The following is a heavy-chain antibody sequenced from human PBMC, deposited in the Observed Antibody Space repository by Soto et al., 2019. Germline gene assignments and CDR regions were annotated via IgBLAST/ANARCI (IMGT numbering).Heavy chain of an antibody. D-gene: IGHD2-21*01. J-gene: IGHJ6*03. Sequence: PSQTLSLTCVISGDSVSSNSAAWNWIRQSPSRGLEWLGRTYYRSRWYSDYAVSVRSRITVNADTSKNQFSLHLNSVTPEDTAVYYFAEIIPLQWYYMAVWEKGTTVTVSS. V-gene: IGHV6-1*01. CDR2: TYYRSRWYS. CDR3: AEIIPLQWYYMAV. CDR1: GDSVSSNSAA.